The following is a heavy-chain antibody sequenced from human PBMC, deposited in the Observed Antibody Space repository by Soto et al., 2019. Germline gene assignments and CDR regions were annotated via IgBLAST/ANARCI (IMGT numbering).Heavy chain of an antibody. Sequence: GGSLRLSCAASGFTFSSYSMNWVRQAPGKGLEWVSSISSSSSYIYYADSVKGRFTISRDNAKNSLYLQMNNLRAEDTAVYYCAREGTKYSYGHDAFDIWGQGKMVTVSS. CDR3: AREGTKYSYGHDAFDI. CDR1: GFTFSSYS. J-gene: IGHJ3*02. CDR2: ISSSSSYI. D-gene: IGHD5-18*01. V-gene: IGHV3-21*01.